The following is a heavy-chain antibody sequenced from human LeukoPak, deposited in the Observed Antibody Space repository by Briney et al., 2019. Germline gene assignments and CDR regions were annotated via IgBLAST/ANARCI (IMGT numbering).Heavy chain of an antibody. CDR2: ISGSGGST. V-gene: IGHV3-23*01. D-gene: IGHD2-21*02. J-gene: IGHJ4*02. CDR3: AKLERYGVVTGYLDY. CDR1: GFTFSSYA. Sequence: GGSLRLSCAASGFTFSSYAMSWVRQAPGKGLEWVSAISGSGGSTYYADSVKGRFTISRDNSKNTLYLQMSSLRAEDTAVYYCAKLERYGVVTGYLDYWGQGTLVTVSS.